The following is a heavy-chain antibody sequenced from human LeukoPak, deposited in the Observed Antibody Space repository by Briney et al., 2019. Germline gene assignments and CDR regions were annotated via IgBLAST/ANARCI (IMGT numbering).Heavy chain of an antibody. CDR3: AKGGACSSTSCLNWFDP. J-gene: IGHJ5*02. Sequence: GGSLRLSCAASGFTFSSYAMSWVRQAPGKGLEWVSAISGSGGSTYYADSVKGRFTISRDNSKNTLYLQMNSLRAEDTAVYYCAKGGACSSTSCLNWFDPWGQGTLVTVSS. CDR1: GFTFSSYA. D-gene: IGHD2-2*01. V-gene: IGHV3-23*01. CDR2: ISGSGGST.